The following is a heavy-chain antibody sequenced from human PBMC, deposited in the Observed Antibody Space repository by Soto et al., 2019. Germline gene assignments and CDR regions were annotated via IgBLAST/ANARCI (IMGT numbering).Heavy chain of an antibody. V-gene: IGHV3-33*01. Sequence: HPGGSLRLSCAASGFTFSSYGMHWVRQAPGKGLEWVAVIWYDGSNKYYADSVKGRFTISRDNSKNTLYLQMNSLRAEDTAVYYCARDGQSVTMIVAPSFFDYWGQGTLVTAPQ. CDR1: GFTFSSYG. CDR2: IWYDGSNK. J-gene: IGHJ4*02. CDR3: ARDGQSVTMIVAPSFFDY. D-gene: IGHD3-22*01.